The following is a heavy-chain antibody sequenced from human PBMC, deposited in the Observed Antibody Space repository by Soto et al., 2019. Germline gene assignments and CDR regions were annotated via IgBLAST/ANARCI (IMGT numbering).Heavy chain of an antibody. D-gene: IGHD3-3*01. CDR2: IDTSGTKI. V-gene: IGHV3-11*01. CDR3: ASHYDMWRGYPSPVDY. J-gene: IGHJ4*02. Sequence: QAQLVESGGDLVKPGGSLRLSCAASGYTFSDYYMSWIRQAPGKGLEWISYIDTSGTKIYYADSVKGRFTITRDNAKNYLYLYMDSLRDEDTAVSYCASHYDMWRGYPSPVDYWSQGTLVTVSS. CDR1: GYTFSDYY.